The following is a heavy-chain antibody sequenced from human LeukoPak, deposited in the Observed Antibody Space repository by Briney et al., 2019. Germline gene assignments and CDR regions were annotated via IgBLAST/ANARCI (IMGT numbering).Heavy chain of an antibody. CDR2: ISTSNGDR. J-gene: IGHJ4*02. CDR1: GSTFPSHA. V-gene: IGHV1-18*04. Sequence: ASVKVSCKPSGSTFPSHAITWLRQAPGQGPEWMGWISTSNGDRNYVQNLQGRITLTIDTSTTTAYMELRSLRSDDTAIYYCATRGITAARLDYWGQGTLVTVPS. D-gene: IGHD2-2*01. CDR3: ATRGITAARLDY.